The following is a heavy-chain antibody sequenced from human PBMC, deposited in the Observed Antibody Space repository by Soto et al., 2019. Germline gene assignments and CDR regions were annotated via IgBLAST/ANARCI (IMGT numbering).Heavy chain of an antibody. J-gene: IGHJ6*02. CDR1: GYTFTSYF. V-gene: IGHV1-46*01. CDR3: ARDRFCSGDSCDCMDV. Sequence: QVQLVQSGAEVKKPGASVNVSCKASGYTFTSYFIHWVRQAPGQGLEWMGVIYPGDGSPTYAQKFQGRVPMSRDTSTNTGYMELSTLRSEDTAVYYCARDRFCSGDSCDCMDVWGQGTTVTVSS. D-gene: IGHD2-15*01. CDR2: IYPGDGSP.